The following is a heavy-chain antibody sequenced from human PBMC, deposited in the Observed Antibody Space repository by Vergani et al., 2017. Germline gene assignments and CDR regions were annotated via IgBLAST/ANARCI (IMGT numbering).Heavy chain of an antibody. Sequence: QVQLQQWGAGLLKPSETLSLTCAVYGGSFSGYYWSWIRQPPGKGLEWIGEINHSGSTNYNPSLKSRVTISVDTSKNQFSLKLSSVTAADTAVYYCARCGSSSFVGIKNYYYYYMDVWGK. CDR1: GGSFSGYY. D-gene: IGHD6-6*01. J-gene: IGHJ6*03. CDR3: ARCGSSSFVGIKNYYYYYMDV. V-gene: IGHV4-34*01. CDR2: INHSGST.